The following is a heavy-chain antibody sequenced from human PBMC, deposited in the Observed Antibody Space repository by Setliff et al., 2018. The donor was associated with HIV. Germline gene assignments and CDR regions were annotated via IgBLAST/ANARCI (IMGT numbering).Heavy chain of an antibody. CDR2: VYNTGHT. CDR1: GGSLGNHY. Sequence: PSETLSLTCTVSGGSLGNHYWSWIRQPPGRGLEWLGYVYNTGHTSSNPSLESRFTMSLDTSKNQVSLKVKFVTAADTAIYYCSRGRTDTAMAHDYWGQGIPVTSPQ. D-gene: IGHD5-18*01. CDR3: SRGRTDTAMAHDY. V-gene: IGHV4-59*11. J-gene: IGHJ4*02.